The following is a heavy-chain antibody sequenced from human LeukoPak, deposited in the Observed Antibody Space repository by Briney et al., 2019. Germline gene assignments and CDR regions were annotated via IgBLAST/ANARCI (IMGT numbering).Heavy chain of an antibody. J-gene: IGHJ5*02. CDR2: IYPGDSRT. D-gene: IGHD6-25*01. Sequence: GESLKISCKGIGYSFTSHWIGWVRQMPGKGLELMGVIYPGDSRTRYNPSFQGQVTISVDKSISTAYLQWVTLMASDTAMYYCVCRDLSSAWSYPWGQGTLVTVSS. CDR3: VCRDLSSAWSYP. V-gene: IGHV5-51*01. CDR1: GYSFTSHW.